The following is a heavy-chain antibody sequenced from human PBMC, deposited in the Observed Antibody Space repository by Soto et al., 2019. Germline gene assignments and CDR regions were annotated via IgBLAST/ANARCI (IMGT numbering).Heavy chain of an antibody. CDR2: IIPISGIA. CDR1: GGTFSSYT. J-gene: IGHJ4*02. CDR3: ANPPRY. V-gene: IGHV1-69*02. Sequence: QGKLVQSGAEVKKPGSSVKVSGKASGGTFSSYTISWVRQAPGQGLEWMGRIIPISGIANHAQKFQGRVTITADKSTGTAYMELSSLRSEDTAVYYCANPPRYWGQGTLVTVSS.